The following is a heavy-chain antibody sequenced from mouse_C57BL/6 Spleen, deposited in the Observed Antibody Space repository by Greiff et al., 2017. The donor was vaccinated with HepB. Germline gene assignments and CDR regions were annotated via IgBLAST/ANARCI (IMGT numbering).Heavy chain of an antibody. CDR1: GYTFTSYW. J-gene: IGHJ4*01. Sequence: QVHVKQSGAELVKPGASVKMSCKASGYTFTSYWITWVKQRPGQGLEWIGDIYPGSGSTNYNEKFKSKATLTVDTSSSTAYMQLSSLTSEDSAVYYCAREDYDYYAMDYWGQGTSVTVSS. D-gene: IGHD1-1*02. CDR3: AREDYDYYAMDY. CDR2: IYPGSGST. V-gene: IGHV1-55*01.